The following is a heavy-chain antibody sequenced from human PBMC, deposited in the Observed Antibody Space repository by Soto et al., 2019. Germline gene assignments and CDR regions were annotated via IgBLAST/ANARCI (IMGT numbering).Heavy chain of an antibody. CDR2: ISAYNGNT. CDR3: ARDDSSGYPNWFDP. D-gene: IGHD3-22*01. Sequence: EASVKVSCKASGYTFTSYGISWVRQAPGQGLEWMGWISAYNGNTNYAQKLQGRVTMTTDTSTSTAYMELRSLRSDDTAVYYCARDDSSGYPNWFDPWGQGTLVTVSS. J-gene: IGHJ5*02. V-gene: IGHV1-18*01. CDR1: GYTFTSYG.